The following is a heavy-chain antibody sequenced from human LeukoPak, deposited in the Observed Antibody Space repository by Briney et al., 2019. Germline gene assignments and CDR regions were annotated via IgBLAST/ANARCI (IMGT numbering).Heavy chain of an antibody. J-gene: IGHJ5*02. CDR2: ISSSSSTI. Sequence: GGSLRLSCAASGFSFSSYAMNWVRQAPGKGLEWVSYISSSSSTIYYADSVKGRFTISRDNAKNSLYLQMNSLRAEDTAVYYCARAWFDPWGQGTLVTVSS. V-gene: IGHV3-48*01. CDR3: ARAWFDP. CDR1: GFSFSSYA.